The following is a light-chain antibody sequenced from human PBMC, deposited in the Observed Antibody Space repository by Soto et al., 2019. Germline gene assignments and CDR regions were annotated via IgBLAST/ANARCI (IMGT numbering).Light chain of an antibody. CDR2: EVT. V-gene: IGLV2-8*01. J-gene: IGLJ2*01. Sequence: QSVLTQPPSASGSPGQSVTISCTGTSSDVGGYNYVSWYQQYPGKAPKLIIFEVTERPSGVPDRFSGSKSGNTASLTVSGLQAEDEADYYCSSYAGNNNVLFGGGTKLTVL. CDR1: SSDVGGYNY. CDR3: SSYAGNNNVL.